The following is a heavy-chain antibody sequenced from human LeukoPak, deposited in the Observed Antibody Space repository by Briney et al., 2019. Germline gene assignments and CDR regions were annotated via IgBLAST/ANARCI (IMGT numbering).Heavy chain of an antibody. D-gene: IGHD3-22*01. Sequence: GASVKVSCKASGGTFSSYAISWVRQAPGQGLEWMGGIIPIFGTANYALKFQGRVTITADESTSTAYMELSSLRSEDTAVYYCATIGSYYYDSSGYYPWGQGTLVTVSS. CDR2: IIPIFGTA. V-gene: IGHV1-69*13. CDR1: GGTFSSYA. J-gene: IGHJ5*02. CDR3: ATIGSYYYDSSGYYP.